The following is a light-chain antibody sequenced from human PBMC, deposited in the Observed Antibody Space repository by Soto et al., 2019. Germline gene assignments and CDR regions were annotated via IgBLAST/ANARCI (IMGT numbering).Light chain of an antibody. CDR2: DAS. Sequence: EIVLTQSPATLSLSPGERATLSCRASRGIDTYLAWNQQKRGQAPRLLIYDASNRTTGIPARFSGGGSGTDFTLSISSLETDDFPVYYCQQRSSWPLTCGGGTKVDIK. V-gene: IGKV3-11*01. CDR1: RGIDTY. J-gene: IGKJ4*01. CDR3: QQRSSWPLT.